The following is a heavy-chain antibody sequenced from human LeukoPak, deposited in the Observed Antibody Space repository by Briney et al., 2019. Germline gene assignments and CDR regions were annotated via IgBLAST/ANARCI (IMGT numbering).Heavy chain of an antibody. CDR3: ARVTTVTRSPWSWGPKKIGQEVNWFDP. CDR1: GYTFSDYS. V-gene: IGHV1-18*01. CDR2: ISPYIADT. Sequence: ASVKVSCKASGYTFSDYSITWVQQAPGQGLKWMEWISPYIADTNYAQNFQGRVTMTTDRSTRTAYMELRNLRSDDTAVYYCARVTTVTRSPWSWGPKKIGQEVNWFDPWGQGTLITVS. D-gene: IGHD4-17*01. J-gene: IGHJ5*02.